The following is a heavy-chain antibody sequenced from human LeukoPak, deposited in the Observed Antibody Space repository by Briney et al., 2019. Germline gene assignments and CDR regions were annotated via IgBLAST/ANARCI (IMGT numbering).Heavy chain of an antibody. J-gene: IGHJ5*02. D-gene: IGHD3-3*01. CDR3: ARGSYYDFWSGYYGESNWFDP. CDR2: INHSGST. Sequence: PSETLSLTCAVYGGSFSGYYWSWIRQPPGKGLEWIGEINHSGSTNYNPSLKRRGTISVDTSKNQFSLKLSSVTAADTAVYYCARGSYYDFWSGYYGESNWFDPWGQGTLVTVSS. V-gene: IGHV4-34*01. CDR1: GGSFSGYY.